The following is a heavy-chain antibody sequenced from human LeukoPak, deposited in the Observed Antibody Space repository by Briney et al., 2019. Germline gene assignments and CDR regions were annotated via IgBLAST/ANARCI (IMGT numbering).Heavy chain of an antibody. Sequence: PAGSLRLSCAASGFTFSSYAMSWVRHAPGKGLEWVSAISVSGGSTYYADSVKGRFTIFRDNSKTRTYLQMNSLRAEDTAVYYCAKDHPYSGSGRYLDAFDIWGQGAMVIVSS. CDR1: GFTFSSYA. V-gene: IGHV3-23*01. D-gene: IGHD3-10*01. J-gene: IGHJ3*02. CDR3: AKDHPYSGSGRYLDAFDI. CDR2: ISVSGGST.